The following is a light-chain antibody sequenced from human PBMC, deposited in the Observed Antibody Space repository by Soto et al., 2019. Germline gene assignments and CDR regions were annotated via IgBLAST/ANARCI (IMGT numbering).Light chain of an antibody. Sequence: QSALTQPASVSGSPGQSITISCTGTSSDVGGYNYVSWYQQHPGKAPKLMIFDVSYRPSGVSTRFSGSKSGNTASLTISGLQAEDEADYYCSSYTSTNTVVFGGGTKLTVL. CDR3: SSYTSTNTVV. J-gene: IGLJ2*01. CDR2: DVS. V-gene: IGLV2-14*03. CDR1: SSDVGGYNY.